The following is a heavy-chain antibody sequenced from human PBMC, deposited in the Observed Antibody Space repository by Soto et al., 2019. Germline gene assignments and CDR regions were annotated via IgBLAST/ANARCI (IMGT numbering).Heavy chain of an antibody. CDR2: IIGSGGST. Sequence: GGSLRLSCAASGFTFSSYAMSWVRQAPGKGLEWVSAIIGSGGSTYYADSVKGRFTISRDNSKNTLFLQMNSLRAEDTAVYYCAKPRIAAAAPDYWGQGTLVTVSS. CDR3: AKPRIAAAAPDY. CDR1: GFTFSSYA. J-gene: IGHJ4*02. V-gene: IGHV3-23*01. D-gene: IGHD6-13*01.